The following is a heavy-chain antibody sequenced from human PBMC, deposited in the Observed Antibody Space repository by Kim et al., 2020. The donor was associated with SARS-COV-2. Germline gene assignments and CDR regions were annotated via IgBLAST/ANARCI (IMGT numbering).Heavy chain of an antibody. V-gene: IGHV4-34*01. Sequence: SQTLSLTCAVYGGSFSGYYWSWIRQPPGKGLEWIGEINHSGSTNYNPSLKSRVTISVDTSKNQFSLKLSSVTAADTAVYYCARGFHMARRLRYFDWEVDYWGQGTLVTVSS. CDR1: GGSFSGYY. J-gene: IGHJ4*02. D-gene: IGHD3-9*01. CDR2: INHSGST. CDR3: ARGFHMARRLRYFDWEVDY.